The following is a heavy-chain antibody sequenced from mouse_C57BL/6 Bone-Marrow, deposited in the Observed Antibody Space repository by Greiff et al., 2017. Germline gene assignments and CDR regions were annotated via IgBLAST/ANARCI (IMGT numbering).Heavy chain of an antibody. CDR1: GFNIKDYY. CDR3: TRSLVYYGTNY. Sequence: EVQLQQSGAELVKPGASVKLSCTASGFNIKDYYIHWVKQRPEQGLEWIGRIDPEDGETKYAPKFQDKATITADTSSNTAYLQLCSLTSEDTAVYYGTRSLVYYGTNYWGQGTTLTVSS. J-gene: IGHJ2*01. V-gene: IGHV14-2*01. CDR2: IDPEDGET. D-gene: IGHD1-1*01.